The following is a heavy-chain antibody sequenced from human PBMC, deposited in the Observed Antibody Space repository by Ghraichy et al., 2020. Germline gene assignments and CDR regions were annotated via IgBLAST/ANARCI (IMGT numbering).Heavy chain of an antibody. Sequence: GGSLRLSCAASGFTFSSYGMHWVRQAPGKGLEWVAFIRYDGSNKYYADSVKGRFTISRDNSKNTLYLQMNSLRAEDTAVYYCAKDGRLYDRYIGSWGQGTLVTVSS. CDR2: IRYDGSNK. D-gene: IGHD2-2*02. CDR1: GFTFSSYG. J-gene: IGHJ5*02. V-gene: IGHV3-30*02. CDR3: AKDGRLYDRYIGS.